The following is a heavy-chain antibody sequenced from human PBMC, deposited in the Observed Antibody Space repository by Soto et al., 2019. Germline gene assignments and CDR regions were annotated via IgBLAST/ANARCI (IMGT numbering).Heavy chain of an antibody. D-gene: IGHD3-22*01. CDR2: ISTYNGNT. Sequence: QVQLVKSGAEVKKPGASVKVSCKASGYTFITYGVSWVRQAPEQGLDWLGWISTYNGNTRYAERLQGRVTMTTDTTTNTAYMELRNLRSDDTAVYYCARGPTDYYDNSANYFLDYWGQGTLVTVSS. J-gene: IGHJ4*02. CDR1: GYTFITYG. CDR3: ARGPTDYYDNSANYFLDY. V-gene: IGHV1-18*01.